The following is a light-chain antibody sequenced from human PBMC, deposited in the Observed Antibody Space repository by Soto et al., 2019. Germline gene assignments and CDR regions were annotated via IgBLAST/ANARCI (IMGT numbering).Light chain of an antibody. CDR3: QKANSFPLT. CDR2: TVS. CDR1: QGISSW. V-gene: IGKV1-12*01. Sequence: DLQMTQSPSSVSASVGDRVTITCRASQGISSWLAWYQQKPGKAPKLLIYTVSSLQSGVPSRFSGSGSWTDFTLTLSRLQPEDFSTYYCQKANSFPLTCGGGTKVEIK. J-gene: IGKJ4*01.